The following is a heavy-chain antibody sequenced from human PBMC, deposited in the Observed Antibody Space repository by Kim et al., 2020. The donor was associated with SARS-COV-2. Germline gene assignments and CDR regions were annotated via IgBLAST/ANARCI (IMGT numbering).Heavy chain of an antibody. Sequence: SYAQKFQGRVTMTEDTSTDTAYMELSSLRSEDTAVYYCATAGGSYAPWDYWGQGTLVTVSS. CDR3: ATAGGSYAPWDY. V-gene: IGHV1-24*01. J-gene: IGHJ4*02. D-gene: IGHD1-26*01.